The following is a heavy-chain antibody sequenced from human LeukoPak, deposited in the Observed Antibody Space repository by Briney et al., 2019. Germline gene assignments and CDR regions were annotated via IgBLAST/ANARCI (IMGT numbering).Heavy chain of an antibody. CDR1: GYTFTGYY. CDR2: INPNSGGT. Sequence: ASVKVSCKASGYTFTGYYMHWLRQAPGQGLEGMGWINPNSGGTNYAQKFQGRVTMTRDTSISTAYMELSRLRSDDTAVYYCARDLTAVADPDYWGQGTLVTVSS. J-gene: IGHJ4*02. V-gene: IGHV1-2*02. D-gene: IGHD6-19*01. CDR3: ARDLTAVADPDY.